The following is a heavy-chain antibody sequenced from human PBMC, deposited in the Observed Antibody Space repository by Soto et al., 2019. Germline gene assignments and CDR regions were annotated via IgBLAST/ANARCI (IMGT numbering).Heavy chain of an antibody. Sequence: PGGSLRLSCAASGFSFGSYALSWVRQAPGKGLEWVSTISGSDGKTFYADSVKGRFSISRDTSQSTLYLQMNSLRADDTAIYYCARWSYFAYWGQGTRVTVSS. V-gene: IGHV3-23*01. J-gene: IGHJ4*02. CDR2: ISGSDGKT. D-gene: IGHD3-3*01. CDR3: ARWSYFAY. CDR1: GFSFGSYA.